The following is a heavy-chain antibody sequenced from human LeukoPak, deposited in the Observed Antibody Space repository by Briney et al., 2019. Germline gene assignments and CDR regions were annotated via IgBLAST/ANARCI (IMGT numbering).Heavy chain of an antibody. V-gene: IGHV4-59*08. CDR2: IYYSGST. CDR1: GGSISSYY. CDR3: ARHRAAAGRWFDP. D-gene: IGHD6-13*01. Sequence: SETLSLTCTVSGGSISSYYWSWIRQPPGKGLEWIGYIYYSGSTNYNPSLKSRVTISVDTSKNQFSLKLSSVTAADTAVYYCARHRAAAGRWFDPWGQGTLVTVSS. J-gene: IGHJ5*02.